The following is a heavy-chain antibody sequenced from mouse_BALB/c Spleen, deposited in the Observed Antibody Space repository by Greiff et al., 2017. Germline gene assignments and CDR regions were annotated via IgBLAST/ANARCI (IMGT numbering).Heavy chain of an antibody. V-gene: IGHV5-6-5*01. CDR2: ISSGGST. Sequence: DVKLVESGGGLVKPGGSLKLSCAASGFTFSSYAMSWVRQTPEKRLEWVASISSGGSTYYPDSVKGRFTISRDNARNILYLQMSSLRSEDTAMYYCARSYDYDRCFAYWGQGTLVTVSA. J-gene: IGHJ3*01. D-gene: IGHD2-4*01. CDR3: ARSYDYDRCFAY. CDR1: GFTFSSYA.